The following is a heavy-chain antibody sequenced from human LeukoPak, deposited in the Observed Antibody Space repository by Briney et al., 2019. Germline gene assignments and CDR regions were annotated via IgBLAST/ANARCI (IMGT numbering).Heavy chain of an antibody. CDR3: ARVGPYCSSTSCYRLFDY. CDR1: GYTFTSYG. J-gene: IGHJ4*02. D-gene: IGHD2-2*01. V-gene: IGHV1-18*04. CDR2: ISAYNGNT. Sequence: SVKVSCKASGYTFTSYGISWVRQAPGQGLEWMGWISAYNGNTNYAQKLQGRVTMTTDTSTSTAYMELRSLRSDDTAVYYCARVGPYCSSTSCYRLFDYWGQGTLVTVSS.